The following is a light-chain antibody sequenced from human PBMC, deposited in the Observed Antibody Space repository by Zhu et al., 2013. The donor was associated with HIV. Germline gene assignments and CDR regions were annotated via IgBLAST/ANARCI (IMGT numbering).Light chain of an antibody. CDR2: GAS. V-gene: IGKV3-20*01. CDR1: QNVRSDY. Sequence: EIALTQSPGTLSLSPGQRATLSCRASQNVRSDYLAWYQQKPGQSPRLLIYGASSRATGIPDRFSDNGSGTDFTLTISRLEPEDFAVYYCQQYGSSPTFGQGTKVEIK. CDR3: QQYGSSPT. J-gene: IGKJ1*01.